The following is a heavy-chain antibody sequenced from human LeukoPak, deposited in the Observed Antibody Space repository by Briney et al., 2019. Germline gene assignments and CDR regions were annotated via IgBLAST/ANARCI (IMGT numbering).Heavy chain of an antibody. V-gene: IGHV3-23*01. CDR1: GFTFSNYA. Sequence: PGGSLRLSCAASGFTFSNYAMSWVRQAPGKGLEWVSIISSSGSGGATYYADSVKGRFTISRDSPKNTLYVQMNSIRAEDTAVYYCARAPGSPVSGAARPYYFDFWGQGTLVTVSS. J-gene: IGHJ4*02. D-gene: IGHD6-6*01. CDR2: ISSSGSGGAT. CDR3: ARAPGSPVSGAARPYYFDF.